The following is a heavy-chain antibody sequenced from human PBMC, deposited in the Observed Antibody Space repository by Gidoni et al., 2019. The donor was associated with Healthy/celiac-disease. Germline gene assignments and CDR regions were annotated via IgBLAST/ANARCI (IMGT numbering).Heavy chain of an antibody. D-gene: IGHD2-8*01. V-gene: IGHV4-39*01. Sequence: IYYSGSTYYNPSLKSRVTISVDTSKNQFSLKLSSMTAADTAVYYCARLDIVLMVYAGAYYFDYWGQGTLVTVSS. CDR3: ARLDIVLMVYAGAYYFDY. CDR2: IYYSGST. J-gene: IGHJ4*02.